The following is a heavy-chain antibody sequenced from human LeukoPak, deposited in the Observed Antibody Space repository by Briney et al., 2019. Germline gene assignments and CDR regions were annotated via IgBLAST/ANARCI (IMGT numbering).Heavy chain of an antibody. D-gene: IGHD6-13*01. Sequence: AGGSLRLSCAASGFTFSSYDMHWVRQATGKGLEWVSAIGTAGDTYYPGSVKGRFTISRENAKNSLYLQMNSLRAGDTAVYYCSRGGQQLGEFDFWGQGTLVTVSS. V-gene: IGHV3-13*01. CDR2: IGTAGDT. CDR1: GFTFSSYD. CDR3: SRGGQQLGEFDF. J-gene: IGHJ4*02.